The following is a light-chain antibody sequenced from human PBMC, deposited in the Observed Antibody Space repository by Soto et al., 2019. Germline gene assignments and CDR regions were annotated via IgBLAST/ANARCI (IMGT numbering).Light chain of an antibody. CDR3: QQYGSSPLFT. CDR1: QSVSSSY. CDR2: GAS. Sequence: EIVLTQSPGPLSLSPGERATLSCRASQSVSSSYLAWYQQKPGQAPRLLIYGASSRATGIPDRFSGSGSGTDFTRTISRLEPEDFAVYYCQQYGSSPLFTFGPGTKVDSK. V-gene: IGKV3-20*01. J-gene: IGKJ3*01.